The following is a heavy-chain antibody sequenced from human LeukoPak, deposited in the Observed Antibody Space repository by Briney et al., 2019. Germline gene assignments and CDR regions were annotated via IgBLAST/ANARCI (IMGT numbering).Heavy chain of an antibody. CDR1: GGSISSYY. D-gene: IGHD3-3*01. V-gene: IGHV3-23*01. CDR2: ITGSGVTT. J-gene: IGHJ4*02. Sequence: QTSETLSLTCTVSGGSISSYYWSWIRQPPGKGLEWVSGITGSGVTTYYADSVKGRFTISRDNSKNTLYLQMNSLRAEDTAVYYCAKGWLLSYFDYWGQGTLVTVSS. CDR3: AKGWLLSYFDY.